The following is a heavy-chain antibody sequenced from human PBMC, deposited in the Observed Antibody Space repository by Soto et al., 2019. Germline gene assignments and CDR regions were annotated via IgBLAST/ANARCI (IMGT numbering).Heavy chain of an antibody. Sequence: GESLKISCAASGFTVSSNYMSWVRQAPGKGLEWVSVIYSGGSTYYADSVKGRFTISRDNSKNTLYLQMNSLRAEDTAVYYCARDRTHNGDDYMHDAFDIWGQGTMVTVSS. CDR2: IYSGGST. CDR1: GFTVSSNY. CDR3: ARDRTHNGDDYMHDAFDI. J-gene: IGHJ3*02. V-gene: IGHV3-66*01. D-gene: IGHD3-16*01.